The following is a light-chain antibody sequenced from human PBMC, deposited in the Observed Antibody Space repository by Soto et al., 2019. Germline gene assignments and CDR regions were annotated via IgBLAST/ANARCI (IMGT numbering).Light chain of an antibody. CDR2: DDT. CDR3: QSYDGSLSGPVV. J-gene: IGLJ2*01. V-gene: IGLV3-21*02. CDR1: DIGDKS. Sequence: SYELTQPPSVSVAPGQTARITCGGNDIGDKSVHWYQQKPGQAPLLVVYDDTDRPSGIPERFSGSKSGTSASLAITGLQAEDEADYYCQSYDGSLSGPVVFGGGTKLTVL.